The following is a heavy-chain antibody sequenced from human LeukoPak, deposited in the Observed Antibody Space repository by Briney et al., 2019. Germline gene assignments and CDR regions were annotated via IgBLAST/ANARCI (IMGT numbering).Heavy chain of an antibody. V-gene: IGHV3-74*01. CDR2: INSDGSST. J-gene: IGHJ3*02. Sequence: GGSLRLSCAASGFTFSSYWMHWVRQAPGKGLVWVSRINSDGSSTSYADSVKGRFTISRDNAKKTLYLQMNSLRAEDTAVYYCARENSGYLSAFDIWGQGTMVTVSS. CDR3: ARENSGYLSAFDI. D-gene: IGHD3-22*01. CDR1: GFTFSSYW.